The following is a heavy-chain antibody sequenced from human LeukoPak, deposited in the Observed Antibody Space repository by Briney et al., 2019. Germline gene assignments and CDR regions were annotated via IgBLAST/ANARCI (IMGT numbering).Heavy chain of an antibody. CDR1: GYTFTSYG. J-gene: IGHJ4*02. CDR2: INPSGGST. D-gene: IGHD3-22*01. Sequence: ASVKVSCKASGYTFTSYGISWVRQAPGQGLEWMGIINPSGGSTSYAQKFQGRVTMTRDTSTSTVYMELSSLRSEDTAVYYCARATGGLVVVVIGNYFDYWGQGTLVTVSS. V-gene: IGHV1-46*01. CDR3: ARATGGLVVVVIGNYFDY.